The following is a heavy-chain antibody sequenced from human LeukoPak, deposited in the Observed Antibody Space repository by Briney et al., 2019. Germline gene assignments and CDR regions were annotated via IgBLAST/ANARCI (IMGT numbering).Heavy chain of an antibody. CDR3: ARESRITGTTTSGFDI. D-gene: IGHD1-14*01. J-gene: IGHJ3*02. V-gene: IGHV3-30-3*01. Sequence: GGSLRLSCAASGFTFSTYAMHWVRQAPGKGLEWVAVISFDGNNKYYAASVKGRFTISRDNSKNTLYLQMNSLRVEDTAVYYCARESRITGTTTSGFDIWGQGTMVTVSS. CDR1: GFTFSTYA. CDR2: ISFDGNNK.